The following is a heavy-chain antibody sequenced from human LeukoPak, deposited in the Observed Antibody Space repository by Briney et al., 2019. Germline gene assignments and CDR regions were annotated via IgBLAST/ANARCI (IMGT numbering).Heavy chain of an antibody. J-gene: IGHJ6*02. Sequence: SETLSLTCTVSGGSISSYYWSWLRQPPGKGLEWIVYIYYSGSTNYNPSLKSRVTISVDTSKNQFSLKLSSVTAADTAVYYCARDRVSYDFWSGPNYYGMDVWGQGTTVTVSS. CDR1: GGSISSYY. CDR2: IYYSGST. D-gene: IGHD3-3*01. V-gene: IGHV4-59*01. CDR3: ARDRVSYDFWSGPNYYGMDV.